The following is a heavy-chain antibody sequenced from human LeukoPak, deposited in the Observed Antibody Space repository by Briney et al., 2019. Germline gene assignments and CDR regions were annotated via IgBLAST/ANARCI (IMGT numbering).Heavy chain of an antibody. J-gene: IGHJ5*02. D-gene: IGHD3-3*01. CDR3: ARHFRGGYDFWSGYYTGYNWFDP. Sequence: ASVKVSCTVSGYTLTELSMHWVRQAPGKGLEWMGGFDPEDGETIYAQKFQGRVTMTTDTSTSTAYMELRSLRSDDTAVYYCARHFRGGYDFWSGYYTGYNWFDPWGQGTLVTVSS. CDR1: GYTLTELS. V-gene: IGHV1-24*01. CDR2: FDPEDGET.